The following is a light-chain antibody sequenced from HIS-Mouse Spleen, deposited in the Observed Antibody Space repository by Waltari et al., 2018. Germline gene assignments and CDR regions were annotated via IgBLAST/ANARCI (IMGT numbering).Light chain of an antibody. CDR1: ALPQHY. CDR3: YSTDSSGNHRV. J-gene: IGLJ3*02. CDR2: EDS. V-gene: IGLV3-10*01. Sequence: SYELTQPPSVSVSPGQTARITCSGDALPQHYAYWYQQKSGQAPVLVIYEDSKRPSGIPERFSGSSSGTMATLTISGAQVEDEADYYCYSTDSSGNHRVFGGGTKLTVL.